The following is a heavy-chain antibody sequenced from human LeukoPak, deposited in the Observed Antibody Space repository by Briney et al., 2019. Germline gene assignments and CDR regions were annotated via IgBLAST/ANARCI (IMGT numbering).Heavy chain of an antibody. V-gene: IGHV1-18*01. CDR2: ISAHNGNT. CDR1: GYTFTSYG. J-gene: IGHJ4*02. D-gene: IGHD1-26*01. Sequence: ASVKVSCKASGYTFTSYGISWVRQAPGQGLEWMGWISAHNGNTNYAQKLQGRVTMTTDTSTSTAYMELRSLRSDDTAVYYCARDRLVGATTDYFDYWGQGTLVTVSS. CDR3: ARDRLVGATTDYFDY.